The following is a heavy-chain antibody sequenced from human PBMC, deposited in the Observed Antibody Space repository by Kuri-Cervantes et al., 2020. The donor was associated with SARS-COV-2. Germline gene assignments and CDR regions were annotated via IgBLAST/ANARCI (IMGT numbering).Heavy chain of an antibody. Sequence: ETLSLTCAASGFAFSNYAMSWVRQAPGKGLEWVLGISGSGEITYYADSEKGRFTISRDNSKNTLYLQMNSLRAEDTAVYYCAKAESGSSNPYFDSWGQGTRVTVSS. CDR1: GFAFSNYA. CDR2: ISGSGEIT. J-gene: IGHJ4*02. V-gene: IGHV3-23*01. D-gene: IGHD5-12*01. CDR3: AKAESGSSNPYFDS.